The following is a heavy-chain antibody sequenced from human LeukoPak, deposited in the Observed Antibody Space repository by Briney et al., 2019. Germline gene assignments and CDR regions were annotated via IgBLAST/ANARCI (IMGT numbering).Heavy chain of an antibody. D-gene: IGHD3-3*01. J-gene: IGHJ5*02. CDR1: GYTFTSYG. V-gene: IGHV1-18*01. CDR3: ARLNTIFGASPRGWFDP. Sequence: SSVKVSCKASGYTFTSYGSSWVRQAPGQGLEWMGWISAYNGNTNYAQKLQGRVTMTTDTSTSKAYLELRSLRSGDTAVYYCARLNTIFGASPRGWFDPWGQGTLVTVSS. CDR2: ISAYNGNT.